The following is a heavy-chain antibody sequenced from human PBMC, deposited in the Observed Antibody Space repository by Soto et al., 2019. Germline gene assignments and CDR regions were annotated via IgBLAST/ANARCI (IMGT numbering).Heavy chain of an antibody. CDR2: IIPLFGTT. D-gene: IGHD1-1*01. CDR3: ARGTVTGSEYNYYYYGMDV. CDR1: GGTFSSYA. V-gene: IGHV1-69*13. J-gene: IGHJ6*02. Sequence: SVKVSCKASGGTFSSYAIDWVRQAPGQGLEWMGGIIPLFGTTNYAQKLQGRVKLTADESTRTAYMELGTLTSEDTAVYYCARGTVTGSEYNYYYYGMDVWGQGTTVTVSS.